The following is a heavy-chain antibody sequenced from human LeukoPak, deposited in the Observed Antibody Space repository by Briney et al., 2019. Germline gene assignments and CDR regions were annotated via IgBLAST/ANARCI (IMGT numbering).Heavy chain of an antibody. D-gene: IGHD3-22*01. CDR2: ISGSGGST. Sequence: GGSLRLSCVASGFTFSSYAMSWVRQAPGKGLEWVSAISGSGGSTYYADSVKGRFTISRDNSKNTLYLQMNSLRAEDTAVYYCAKNSGYYQQTRDYWGQGTLVTVSS. CDR3: AKNSGYYQQTRDY. J-gene: IGHJ4*02. CDR1: GFTFSSYA. V-gene: IGHV3-23*01.